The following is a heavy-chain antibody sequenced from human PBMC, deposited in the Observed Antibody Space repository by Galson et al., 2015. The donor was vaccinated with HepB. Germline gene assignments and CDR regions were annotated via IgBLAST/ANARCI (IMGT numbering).Heavy chain of an antibody. CDR1: GFTFSSYG. J-gene: IGHJ3*02. CDR2: ISYDGSNK. D-gene: IGHD2-2*01. V-gene: IGHV3-30*18. CDR3: AKDTPAAPGAFDI. Sequence: SLRLSCAASGFTFSSYGMHWVRQAPGKGLEWVAVISYDGSNKYYADSVKGRFTISRDNSKNTLYLQMNSLRAEDTAVYYCAKDTPAAPGAFDIWGQGTMVTVSS.